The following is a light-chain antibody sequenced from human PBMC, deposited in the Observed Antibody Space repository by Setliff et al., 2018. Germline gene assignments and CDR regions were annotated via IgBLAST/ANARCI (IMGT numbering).Light chain of an antibody. V-gene: IGLV2-14*02. J-gene: IGLJ1*01. CDR2: EVT. CDR3: SSYTTRTTLDV. Sequence: QSALAQPASVSGSPGQSITISCSGTSSDVGSYNVVSWYQQHPGKAPKLMIYEVTKRPSGVSNRFSGSKSGNTASLTISGLQSEDEADYYCSSYTTRTTLDVFGTGTKVTVL. CDR1: SSDVGSYNV.